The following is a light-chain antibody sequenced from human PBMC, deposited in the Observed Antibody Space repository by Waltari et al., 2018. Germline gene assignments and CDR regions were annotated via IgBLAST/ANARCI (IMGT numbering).Light chain of an antibody. J-gene: IGKJ1*01. CDR3: QHYVNLPAT. Sequence: IVLTQSPGTLSMSPGEGVTLHCRASQSLNRALAWYQQKPGQAPRLLIYNVFNRATDIPDRFSGSGSGTEFSLTISRLEPEDFAVYYCQHYVNLPATFGQGTRVEIK. CDR1: QSLNRA. CDR2: NVF. V-gene: IGKV3-20*01.